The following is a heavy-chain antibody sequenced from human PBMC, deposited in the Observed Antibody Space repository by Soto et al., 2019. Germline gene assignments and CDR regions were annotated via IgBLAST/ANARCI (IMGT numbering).Heavy chain of an antibody. CDR3: ARDSGEGGMDV. V-gene: IGHV3-33*01. Sequence: QVQLVESGGGVVQPGRSLRLSCAASGFTFSSYGMHWVRQAPGKGLEWVAVIWYDGSNKYYADSVKGRFTISRDNSKNTLYLQMNSLRAEDTDVYSCARDSGEGGMDVWGQGTTVTVSS. CDR1: GFTFSSYG. CDR2: IWYDGSNK. J-gene: IGHJ6*02. D-gene: IGHD3-10*01.